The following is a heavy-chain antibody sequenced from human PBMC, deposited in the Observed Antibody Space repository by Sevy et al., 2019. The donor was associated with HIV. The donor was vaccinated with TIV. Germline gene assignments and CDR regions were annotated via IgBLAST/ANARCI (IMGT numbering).Heavy chain of an antibody. CDR2: IYSGAST. CDR1: GFTVSSNY. V-gene: IGHV3-53*01. Sequence: GGSLRLSCAASGFTVSSNYMNWVRQAPGKGLEWVSVIYSGASTYYADSVKGRFTISRDDSKNTLHLQMNSLRAEDTAVYYCARMHDYYYYMDVWGKGTTVTVSS. J-gene: IGHJ6*03. D-gene: IGHD5-12*01. CDR3: ARMHDYYYYMDV.